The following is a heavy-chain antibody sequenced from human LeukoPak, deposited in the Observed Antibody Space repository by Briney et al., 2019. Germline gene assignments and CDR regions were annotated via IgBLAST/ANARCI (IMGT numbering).Heavy chain of an antibody. CDR3: AKSPSSRNRYFYYYYGMDV. V-gene: IGHV3-23*01. CDR1: GFTFRSYA. D-gene: IGHD6-13*01. CDR2: IIGIGGST. Sequence: TGGSLRLSSAASGFTFRSYATRGVRQAPGKGLEWVSAIIGIGGSTYYADAVNGRFTISRDNSKTTLYLQMNSLRAEDTAVYYCAKSPSSRNRYFYYYYGMDVWGQGTTVTVSS. J-gene: IGHJ6*02.